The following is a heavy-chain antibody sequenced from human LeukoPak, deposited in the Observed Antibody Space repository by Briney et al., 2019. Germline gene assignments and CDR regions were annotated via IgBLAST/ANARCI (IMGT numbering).Heavy chain of an antibody. CDR1: GYSISSGYY. CDR3: GRGRLGSYYYGSRNYPNHYYYGMDV. V-gene: IGHV4-38-2*02. D-gene: IGHD3-10*01. CDR2: IYHSGTT. Sequence: SETLSLTCTVSGYSISSGYYWGWIRQPPGKGLGWIGSIYHSGTTYYNPSLKSRVTISVDTSKNQFSLKLSSVTAADTAVYYCGRGRLGSYYYGSRNYPNHYYYGMDVWGQGTTVSVSS. J-gene: IGHJ6*02.